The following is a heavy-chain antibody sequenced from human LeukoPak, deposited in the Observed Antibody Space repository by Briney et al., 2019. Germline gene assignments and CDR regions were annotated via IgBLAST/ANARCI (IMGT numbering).Heavy chain of an antibody. V-gene: IGHV4-34*01. CDR1: GGSFSGYS. CDR3: ARGVDYYGV. D-gene: IGHD3-10*01. CDR2: INHSGGT. Sequence: PSQTLSLTCAVYGGSFSGYSWNWIRQPPVKGLEWIGEINHSGGTNYNPSLKSRVTISVDTSKKQFSLKLSSVTAADTAVYYCARGVDYYGVWGQGTLVTVSS. J-gene: IGHJ4*02.